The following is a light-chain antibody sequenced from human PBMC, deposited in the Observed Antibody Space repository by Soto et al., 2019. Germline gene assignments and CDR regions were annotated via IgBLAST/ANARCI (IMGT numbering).Light chain of an antibody. Sequence: EIVLTQSPGTLSLSPGERGTLSCRASQTITSDYVAWYQHKDGQAPRLLIYDASTRAAGIPDRFSGSGSGPEYTLTISRPEPEDFAVYSCQQYGFSPISFGQGTRLEIK. CDR1: QTITSDY. J-gene: IGKJ5*01. CDR3: QQYGFSPIS. V-gene: IGKV3-20*01. CDR2: DAS.